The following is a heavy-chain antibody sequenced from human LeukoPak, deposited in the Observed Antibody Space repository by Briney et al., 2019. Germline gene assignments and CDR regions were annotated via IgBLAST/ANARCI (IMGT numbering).Heavy chain of an antibody. CDR1: GYTFTSYD. CDR2: MNPNSGNT. D-gene: IGHD3-3*01. Sequence: ASVKVSCKASGYTFTSYDINWVRQATGQGRERMGWMNPNSGNTGYAQKFQGRVTMTRNTSISTAYMELSSLRSEDTAVYYCARSSTIFGVVTLDDYWGQGTLVTVSS. J-gene: IGHJ4*02. CDR3: ARSSTIFGVVTLDDY. V-gene: IGHV1-8*01.